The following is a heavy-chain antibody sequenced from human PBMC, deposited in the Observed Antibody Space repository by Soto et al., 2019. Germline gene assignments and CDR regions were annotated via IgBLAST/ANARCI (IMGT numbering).Heavy chain of an antibody. CDR3: AKPQGIAAPLYYFDY. V-gene: IGHV3-30*18. D-gene: IGHD6-13*01. CDR1: GFTFSSYG. CDR2: ISYDGSNK. J-gene: IGHJ4*02. Sequence: QVQLVESGGGVVQPGRSLRLSCAASGFTFSSYGMHWVRQAPGKGLEWVAVISYDGSNKYYADSVKGLFTISRDNSKIPLYLQMYSLSAEDTAVYYGAKPQGIAAPLYYFDYWGQGTLVTVSS.